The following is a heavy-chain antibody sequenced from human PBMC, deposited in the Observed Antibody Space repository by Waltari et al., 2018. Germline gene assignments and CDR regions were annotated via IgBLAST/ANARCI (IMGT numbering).Heavy chain of an antibody. V-gene: IGHV3-7*01. CDR1: GFTLSSFW. CDR2: IKQDGSEK. J-gene: IGHJ4*02. D-gene: IGHD6-19*01. CDR3: ATSGWYCFDY. Sequence: EVQLVESGGGLVQPGGSLRLSCAASGFTLSSFWMNWVRQTPGKVLELVAGIKQDGSEKYYADSVKGRFTISRDNAKISLYLQMNSLRAEDTAVYYCATSGWYCFDYWGQGTLVTVSS.